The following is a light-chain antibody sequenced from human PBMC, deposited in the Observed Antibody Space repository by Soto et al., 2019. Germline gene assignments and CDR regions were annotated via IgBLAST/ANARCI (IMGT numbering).Light chain of an antibody. CDR3: QQYGSSLWT. CDR1: QSVSSSY. CDR2: GAS. Sequence: EIVLTQSPGTLSLSPGERVTLSCRASQSVSSSYLAWYQQKPGQAPRLLIYGASSRATGIPDRFSGSGSGTDFTLTISRLEPEDFAVYYCQQYGSSLWTFAQGTKVAIK. J-gene: IGKJ1*01. V-gene: IGKV3-20*01.